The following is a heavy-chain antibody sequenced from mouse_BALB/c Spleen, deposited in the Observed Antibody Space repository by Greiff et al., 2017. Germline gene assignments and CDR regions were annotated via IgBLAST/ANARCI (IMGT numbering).Heavy chain of an antibody. J-gene: IGHJ4*01. Sequence: QVTLKESGPGILQPSQTLSLTCSFSGFSLSTSGMGVSWIRQPSGKGLEWLAHIYWDDDKRYNPSLKSRLTISKDTSSNQVFLKITSVDTADTATYYCARREGYDGYHYYAMDYWGQGTSVTVSS. V-gene: IGHV8-12*01. CDR1: GFSLSTSGMG. CDR3: ARREGYDGYHYYAMDY. D-gene: IGHD2-3*01. CDR2: IYWDDDK.